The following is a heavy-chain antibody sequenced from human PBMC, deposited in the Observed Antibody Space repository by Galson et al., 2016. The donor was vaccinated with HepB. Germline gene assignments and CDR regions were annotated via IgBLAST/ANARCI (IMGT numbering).Heavy chain of an antibody. CDR2: ICSGGDT. J-gene: IGHJ4*02. CDR1: GVTVSNNY. D-gene: IGHD3/OR15-3a*01. V-gene: IGHV3-66*01. Sequence: SLRLSCAASGVTVSNNYMSWVRQAPGRGLEWVSVICSGGDTFYADSVKGRFTISRDNSKNTLYLQVNSLRAEDTAVYYCARDTWTWNGGQGTRVTVSS. CDR3: ARDTWTWN.